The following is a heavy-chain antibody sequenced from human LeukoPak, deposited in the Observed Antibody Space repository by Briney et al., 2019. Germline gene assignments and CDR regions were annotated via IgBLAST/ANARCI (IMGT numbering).Heavy chain of an antibody. CDR2: FDPEDGET. J-gene: IGHJ4*02. CDR1: GYSLTELS. CDR3: ATDLGRDTAMVDY. V-gene: IGHV1-24*01. D-gene: IGHD5-18*01. Sequence: ASVKVSCKVSGYSLTELSMHWVRQAPGKGLEWMGGFDPEDGETIYAQKFQGRVTMTEDTSTDTAYMELSSLRSEDTAVYYCATDLGRDTAMVDYWGQGTLVTVSS.